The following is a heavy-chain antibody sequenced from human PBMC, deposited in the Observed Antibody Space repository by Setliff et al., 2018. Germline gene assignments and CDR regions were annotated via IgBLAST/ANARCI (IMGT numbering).Heavy chain of an antibody. CDR3: ARNDLDTYGYGAFDY. Sequence: ASVKVSCKASGYTFGAHYIHWVRQAPGQGFEWMGWINPNSGDTNYAQNFQGRVTVTRDTSISTAYMELSRLRSDDTAVYFCARNDLDTYGYGAFDYWGQGTLV. J-gene: IGHJ4*02. V-gene: IGHV1-2*02. CDR2: INPNSGDT. D-gene: IGHD5-18*01. CDR1: GYTFGAHY.